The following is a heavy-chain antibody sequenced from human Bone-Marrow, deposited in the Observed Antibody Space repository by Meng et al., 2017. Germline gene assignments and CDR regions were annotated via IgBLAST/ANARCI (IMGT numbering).Heavy chain of an antibody. CDR3: ATRGSPYLYC. CDR2: INQYSGNT. CDR1: RYTISSGD. J-gene: IGHJ4*02. D-gene: IGHD2-15*01. Sequence: QGPLVQSQAESMKAAVSGNVSCNDSRYTISSGDSSWMRQAPREGIEWMGWINQYSGNTDDAPKFQGRVTMTTDTTTSTAYMALTSLRSDDTAEYNCATRGSPYLYCWGQGTLVTVSS. V-gene: IGHV1-18*01.